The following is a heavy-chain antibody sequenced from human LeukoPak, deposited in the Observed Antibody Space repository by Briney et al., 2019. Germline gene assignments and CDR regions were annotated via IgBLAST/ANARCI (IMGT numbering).Heavy chain of an antibody. CDR2: INSGSGGT. Sequence: GASVKVSCKASGYLFTAFYMSWVRQAPGQGLEWMGRINSGSGGTNYAQKFQDRVTMTRDTSISTVYIELTRLRSDDTAMYYCTRVFNSGFDPWGQGTLVTVSP. CDR1: GYLFTAFY. V-gene: IGHV1-2*06. D-gene: IGHD1-26*01. J-gene: IGHJ5*02. CDR3: TRVFNSGFDP.